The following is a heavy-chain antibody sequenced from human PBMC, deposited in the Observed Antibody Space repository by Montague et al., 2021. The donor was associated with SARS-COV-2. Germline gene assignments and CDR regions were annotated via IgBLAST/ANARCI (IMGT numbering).Heavy chain of an antibody. J-gene: IGHJ2*01. CDR1: GFSVSTSGLC. V-gene: IGHV2-70*01. CDR2: IDWYDDT. Sequence: PALVTPTQTLTLTCTFSGFSVSTSGLCVSWIRQPPGKALEWLALIDWYDDTYYSTSLKTRLAISKDTSKHQVVLTMTDMDPVDTGTYYCARIPEYSSGGGPDWYFDLWGRGNLVTVSS. D-gene: IGHD6-19*01. CDR3: ARIPEYSSGGGPDWYFDL.